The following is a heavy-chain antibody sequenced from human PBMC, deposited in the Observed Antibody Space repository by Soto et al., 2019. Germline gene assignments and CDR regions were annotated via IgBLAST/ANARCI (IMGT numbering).Heavy chain of an antibody. V-gene: IGHV3-15*01. D-gene: IGHD3-3*01. CDR2: IKSKSDGATT. CDR3: TTGLTIFGVVIDP. Sequence: GFLILYYAASVFTFSNAFMTWVRQAPGKGLEWVGRIKSKSDGATTDYAAPVRGRFIISRDDSKNTLYLQMNSLKTEDTAVYYCTTGLTIFGVVIDPWGQGTMFTVSS. J-gene: IGHJ5*02. CDR1: VFTFSNAF.